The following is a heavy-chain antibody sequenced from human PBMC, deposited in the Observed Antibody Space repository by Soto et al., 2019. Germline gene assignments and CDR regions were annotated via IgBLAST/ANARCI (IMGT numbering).Heavy chain of an antibody. CDR2: VYPGGNT. Sequence: VQLAESGGGLIQPGGSLRLSCAASGFTVSNNHMTWVRQAPGRGPQWVSTVYPGGNTYHADSVKGRFAISRDNSKNMLYLQMNSLRAEDTAVYYCATGLDTSKSGYWGQGTLVTVSS. D-gene: IGHD5-18*01. CDR3: ATGLDTSKSGY. CDR1: GFTVSNNH. J-gene: IGHJ4*02. V-gene: IGHV3-53*01.